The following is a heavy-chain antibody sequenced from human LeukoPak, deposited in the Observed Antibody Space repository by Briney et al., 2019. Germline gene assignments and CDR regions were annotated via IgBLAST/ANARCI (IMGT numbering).Heavy chain of an antibody. D-gene: IGHD2/OR15-2a*01. J-gene: IGHJ5*02. CDR3: PRGNRAFDA. V-gene: IGHV1-2*02. Sequence: ASVKVSCKASGYTFTCYYIHLVRQPPGQGLGLMGWINPNSSGTNYAQKFQGRVTMTRDTSISTAYMELSRLRSDDTAVSYCPRGNRAFDAWGQGTLVTASS. CDR2: INPNSSGT. CDR1: GYTFTCYY.